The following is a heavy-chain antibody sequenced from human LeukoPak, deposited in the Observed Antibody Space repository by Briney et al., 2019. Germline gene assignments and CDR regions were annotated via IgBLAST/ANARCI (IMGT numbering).Heavy chain of an antibody. CDR2: ISGSGGST. J-gene: IGHJ2*01. CDR3: ARARAGATLYWYFDL. D-gene: IGHD6-19*01. V-gene: IGHV3-23*01. Sequence: GGSLRLSCAASGFTFSSYAMSWVRQAPGKGLEWVSAISGSGGSTYYADSVKGRFTISRDNSKNTLYLQMNSLRAEDTAVYYCARARAGATLYWYFDLWGRGTLVTVSS. CDR1: GFTFSSYA.